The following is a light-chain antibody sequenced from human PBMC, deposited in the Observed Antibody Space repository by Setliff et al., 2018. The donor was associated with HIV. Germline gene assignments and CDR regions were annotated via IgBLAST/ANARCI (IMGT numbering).Light chain of an antibody. Sequence: SALTQPASMSGSPGQSITISCTGTSSDVGGYDYVSWYQQHPGKVPKLMLYEVGNRPSGVSNRFSGSKSGNTASLTISGLQAEDEADYYCCSYTSSTTLVFGTGTKGTVL. J-gene: IGLJ1*01. CDR3: CSYTSSTTLV. CDR1: SSDVGGYDY. V-gene: IGLV2-14*01. CDR2: EVG.